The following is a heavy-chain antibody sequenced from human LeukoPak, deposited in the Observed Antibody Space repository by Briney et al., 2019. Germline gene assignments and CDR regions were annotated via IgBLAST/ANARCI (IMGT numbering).Heavy chain of an antibody. J-gene: IGHJ5*02. Sequence: GGSLRLSCAASGFTFSSYDMHWVRQATGKGLEWVSAIGTAGDTYYTGSVKGRFTISRENAKNSLYLQMNSLRAEDTAVYYCARGYGDYNNNWFDPWGQGTLVTVSS. CDR3: ARGYGDYNNNWFDP. CDR1: GFTFSSYD. CDR2: IGTAGDT. D-gene: IGHD4-17*01. V-gene: IGHV3-13*01.